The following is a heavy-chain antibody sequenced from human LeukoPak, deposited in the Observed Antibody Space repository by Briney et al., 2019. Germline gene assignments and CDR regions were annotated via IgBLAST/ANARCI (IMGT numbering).Heavy chain of an antibody. Sequence: ASVKVSCKASGYTFTNYGIIWVRQAPGQGLEWMGWISAYNGNTIYAQKLQGRVTMTTDTSTSTAYMELRSLRSDDTAVYYCARGGGSYGFAADHLLSWGQGTLVTVSS. CDR2: ISAYNGNT. CDR1: GYTFTNYG. J-gene: IGHJ5*02. V-gene: IGHV1-18*01. D-gene: IGHD5-18*01. CDR3: ARGGGSYGFAADHLLS.